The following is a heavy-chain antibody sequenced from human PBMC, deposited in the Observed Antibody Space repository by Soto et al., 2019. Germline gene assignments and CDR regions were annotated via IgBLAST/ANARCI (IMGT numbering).Heavy chain of an antibody. CDR2: IYPGDSDT. J-gene: IGHJ6*02. V-gene: IGHV5-51*01. CDR3: ARRQWLPNYGMDV. Sequence: GESLKISCKGSGYSFAGYWITWVRQKPGKGLEWMGIIYPGDSDTRYSPSFQGQVTISADKSISTAYLQWSSLKASDTAMYYCARRQWLPNYGMDVWGQGTTVTVSS. D-gene: IGHD3-22*01. CDR1: GYSFAGYW.